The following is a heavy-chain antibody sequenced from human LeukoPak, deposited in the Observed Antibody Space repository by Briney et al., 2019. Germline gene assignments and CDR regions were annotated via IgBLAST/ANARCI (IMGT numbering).Heavy chain of an antibody. CDR1: GYSISSGYY. J-gene: IGHJ6*03. Sequence: SETLSLTCTVSGYSISSGYYWGWIRQPAGKGLEWIGRIYTSGSTNYNPSLKSRVTISVDTSKNQFSLKLSSVTAADTAVYYCARLDYYYYYMDVWGKGTTVTISS. V-gene: IGHV4-61*02. CDR2: IYTSGST. CDR3: ARLDYYYYYMDV. D-gene: IGHD6-19*01.